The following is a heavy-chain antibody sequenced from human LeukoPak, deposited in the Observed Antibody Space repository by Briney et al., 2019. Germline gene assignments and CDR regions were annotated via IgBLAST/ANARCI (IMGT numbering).Heavy chain of an antibody. CDR3: ARHVVVPTTVTTLDY. D-gene: IGHD4-17*01. CDR2: IYPGDSDT. Sequence: GESLKISCKGSGYSFTSYWIGWVRQMPGKGLEWMGIIYPGDSDTRYSPSFQGQVTISADKSISTAYLQWSNLKASDTAMYYCARHVVVPTTVTTLDYWGQGTLVTVSS. CDR1: GYSFTSYW. J-gene: IGHJ4*02. V-gene: IGHV5-51*01.